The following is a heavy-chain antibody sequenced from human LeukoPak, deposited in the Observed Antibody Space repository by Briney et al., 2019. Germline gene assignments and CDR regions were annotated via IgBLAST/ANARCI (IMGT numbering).Heavy chain of an antibody. V-gene: IGHV3-7*01. CDR2: IKQDGSEK. CDR3: ARYSNWFNYYYYYMDV. D-gene: IGHD7-27*01. Sequence: PGGSLRLSCAASGFTFSSYAMSWVRQAPGKGLEWVANIKQDGSEKYYVDSVKGRFTISRDNAERSLYLQMNSLRAEDTAVYYCARYSNWFNYYYYYMDVWGTGTTVTVSS. J-gene: IGHJ6*03. CDR1: GFTFSSYA.